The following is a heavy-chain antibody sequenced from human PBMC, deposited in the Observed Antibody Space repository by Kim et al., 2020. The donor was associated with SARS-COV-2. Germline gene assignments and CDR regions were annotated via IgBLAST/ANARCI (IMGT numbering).Heavy chain of an antibody. CDR2: INSDGSST. V-gene: IGHV3-74*01. Sequence: GGSLRLSCAASGFTFSSYWMHWVRQAPGKGLVWVSRINSDGSSTSYADSVKGRFTISRDNAKNTLYLQMNSLRAEDTAVYYCARERYYDILTGENDYWGQGTLVTVSS. J-gene: IGHJ4*02. CDR3: ARERYYDILTGENDY. D-gene: IGHD3-9*01. CDR1: GFTFSSYW.